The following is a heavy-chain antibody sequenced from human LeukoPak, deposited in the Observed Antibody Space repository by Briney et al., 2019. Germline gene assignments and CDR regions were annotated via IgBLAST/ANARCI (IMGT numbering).Heavy chain of an antibody. V-gene: IGHV3-30*03. CDR2: ISHDGSKK. CDR3: ARANGQLWTTPDY. Sequence: SGGSLRLSCAASGFTLSSYGMHWVRQPQGEGLEWVAVISHDGSKKYSAESVKGRFTISRDNSKNTLYLQMNSLSAEDTAVYYCARANGQLWTTPDYWGQGTLVTISS. J-gene: IGHJ4*02. CDR1: GFTLSSYG. D-gene: IGHD5-18*01.